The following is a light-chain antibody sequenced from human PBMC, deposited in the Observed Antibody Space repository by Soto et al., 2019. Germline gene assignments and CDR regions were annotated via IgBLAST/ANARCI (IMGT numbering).Light chain of an antibody. J-gene: IGLJ2*01. CDR1: SSDVGGYNY. Sequence: QSALTQPPSASGSPGQSVTISCTGTSSDVGGYNYVSWYQQHPGKAPKLMIYEVSKRPSGVPDRFSGSKSGNTASLTVSGLQAEDEADYYCSSYAGSYHPHVIFGGGTKLTVL. V-gene: IGLV2-8*01. CDR3: SSYAGSYHPHVI. CDR2: EVS.